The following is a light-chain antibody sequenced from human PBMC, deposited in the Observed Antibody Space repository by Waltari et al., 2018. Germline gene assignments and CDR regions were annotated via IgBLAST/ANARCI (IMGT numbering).Light chain of an antibody. Sequence: QSVLTQPPSVSGAPGQRVTISCTGDSSNFGAGYDVHWYQQLPGAAPKLHLYSNNNRPSGVPDRCSGSKSGTAASLAITGLQAEDEANYYCQSYDTSLSVVVYGGGTKLTVL. J-gene: IGLJ2*01. V-gene: IGLV1-40*01. CDR1: SSNFGAGYD. CDR3: QSYDTSLSVVV. CDR2: SNN.